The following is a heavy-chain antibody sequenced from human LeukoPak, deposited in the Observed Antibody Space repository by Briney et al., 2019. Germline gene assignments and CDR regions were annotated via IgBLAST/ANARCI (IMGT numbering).Heavy chain of an antibody. Sequence: SGGPLRLSCAVSGITLSNYGMSWVRQAPGKGLEWVAGISGSGGGTNYADSVKGRFTISRDNPKNTLFLQMNSLRAEDTAVYFCAKRGVVIRVILVGFHKEAYYFDSWGQGALVTVSS. V-gene: IGHV3-23*01. CDR1: GITLSNYG. J-gene: IGHJ4*02. CDR2: ISGSGGGT. CDR3: AKRGVVIRVILVGFHKEAYYFDS. D-gene: IGHD3-22*01.